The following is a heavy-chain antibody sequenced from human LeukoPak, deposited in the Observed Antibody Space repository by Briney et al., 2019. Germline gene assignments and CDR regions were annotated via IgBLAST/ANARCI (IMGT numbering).Heavy chain of an antibody. CDR3: AKFYYDSSGRGNDAFGV. J-gene: IGHJ3*01. D-gene: IGHD3-22*01. CDR2: ISGSGMLT. V-gene: IGHV3-23*01. CDR1: GFFFGSYA. Sequence: PGGSLRLSCATSGFFFGSYAMSWVRQAPGKGLEWVSSISGSGMLTYYADSVKGRFTISRDNSKNTLYLQMSSLRAEDTATFYCAKFYYDSSGRGNDAFGVWGQGTMVTVSS.